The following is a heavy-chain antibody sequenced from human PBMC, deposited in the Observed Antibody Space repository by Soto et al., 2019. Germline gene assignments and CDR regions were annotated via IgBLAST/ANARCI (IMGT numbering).Heavy chain of an antibody. CDR1: GVAVRTNGLG. CDR2: IYWDDDK. CDR3: AHRTMVRGVIYFYY. V-gene: IGHV2-5*02. J-gene: IGHJ4*02. Sequence: TRRQSGTFSGVAVRTNGLGVGWIRQPPGKALEWLALIYWDDDKRSSPSMKSRLTITKDTSKNQVVLTMTTMAPVDTATYDCAHRTMVRGVIYFYYSRQGTLVTVSS. D-gene: IGHD3-10*01.